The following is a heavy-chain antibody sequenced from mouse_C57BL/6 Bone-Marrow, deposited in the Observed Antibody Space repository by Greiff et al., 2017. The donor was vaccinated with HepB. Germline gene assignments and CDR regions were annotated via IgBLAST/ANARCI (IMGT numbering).Heavy chain of an antibody. CDR1: GYTFTDYY. V-gene: IGHV1-26*01. D-gene: IGHD2-1*01. Sequence: EVQLQQSGPELVKPGASVKISCKASGYTFTDYYMNWVKQSHGKSLEWIGDINPNNGGTSYNQKFKGKATLTVDKYSSTAYMELRSLTSEDSAVYYCARSNGNYGYWYFDVWGTGTTVTVSS. CDR2: INPNNGGT. CDR3: ARSNGNYGYWYFDV. J-gene: IGHJ1*03.